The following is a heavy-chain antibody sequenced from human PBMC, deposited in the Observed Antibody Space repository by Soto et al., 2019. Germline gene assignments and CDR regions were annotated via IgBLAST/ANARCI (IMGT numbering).Heavy chain of an antibody. Sequence: QVQLQESGPGLVKPSGTLSLTCTVSGGSISSYYCNWIRQPAGKGLEWIGHINTSGSTKYNPSLKSRVTMSVDTSKNQFSLNLASVTAADTAVYYCARHTMEGSSQSSYFYSGMDVWGQGTTVTVSS. CDR1: GGSISSYY. D-gene: IGHD6-6*01. CDR2: INTSGST. CDR3: ARHTMEGSSQSSYFYSGMDV. J-gene: IGHJ6*02. V-gene: IGHV4-4*07.